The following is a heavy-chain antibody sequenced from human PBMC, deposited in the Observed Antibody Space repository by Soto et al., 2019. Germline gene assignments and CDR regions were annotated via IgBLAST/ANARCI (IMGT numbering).Heavy chain of an antibody. CDR3: AQILSGYNWNGGYYYYG. Sequence: QITLKESAPTRVKPTQTLTLTCTFSGFSLTSRPMGVGWIRQPPGKALEWLAFIYCDDDKRYSPSLRSRLTITNDNSGNRVVLTLTNLKPVDTATYYCAQILSGYNWNGGYYYYG. J-gene: IGHJ6*01. CDR2: IYCDDDK. D-gene: IGHD1-1*01. V-gene: IGHV2-5*02. CDR1: GFSLTSRPMG.